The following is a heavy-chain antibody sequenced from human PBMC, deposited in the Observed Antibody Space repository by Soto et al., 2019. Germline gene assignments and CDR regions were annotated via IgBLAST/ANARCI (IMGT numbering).Heavy chain of an antibody. CDR3: ATFNFTRTGDNYYYDMDV. D-gene: IGHD1-1*01. J-gene: IGHJ6*02. CDR2: ITTHNGDT. CDR1: GDTLKTFD. Sequence: QVQLVQSGAEVKRPGASVKVSCKASGDTLKTFDVSWVRQAPGQGPEWMAWITTHNGDTNFAQKFRGRVSLTADTSAAIAFMELRNLRSDDTPVYFCATFNFTRTGDNYYYDMDVWGPGTTVTVS. V-gene: IGHV1-18*04.